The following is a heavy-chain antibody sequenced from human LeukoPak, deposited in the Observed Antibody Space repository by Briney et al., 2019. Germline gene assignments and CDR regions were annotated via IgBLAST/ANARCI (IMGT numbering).Heavy chain of an antibody. Sequence: PSETLSLTCTVSGGSISSYDWSWIRQLPGQGLEWIGNIYDSAIASYSPSLKSRATISVDTSQNQFALNLSSVTAADTAVYYVAKHSLVFHSSGSYFLNSMDVGGQATTVTVSS. CDR2: IYDSAIA. D-gene: IGHD3-10*01. J-gene: IGHJ6*01. CDR1: GGSISSYD. CDR3: AKHSLVFHSSGSYFLNSMDV. V-gene: IGHV4-59*08.